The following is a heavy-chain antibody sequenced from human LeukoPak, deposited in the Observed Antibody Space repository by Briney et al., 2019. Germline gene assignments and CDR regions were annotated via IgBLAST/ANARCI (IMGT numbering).Heavy chain of an antibody. CDR3: ARDWRLLWFGELLRPDAFDI. D-gene: IGHD3-10*01. V-gene: IGHV1-18*01. J-gene: IGHJ3*02. Sequence: ASVKVSCKASGYTFTSYGISWVRQAPGQGLEWMGWISAYNGNTNYAQKLQGRVTMTTDTSTSTAYMELRGLRSDDTAVYYCARDWRLLWFGELLRPDAFDIWGQGTMVTVSS. CDR1: GYTFTSYG. CDR2: ISAYNGNT.